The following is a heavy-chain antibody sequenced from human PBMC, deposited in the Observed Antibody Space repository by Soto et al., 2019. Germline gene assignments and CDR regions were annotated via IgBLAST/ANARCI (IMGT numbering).Heavy chain of an antibody. D-gene: IGHD3-16*01. J-gene: IGHJ4*02. Sequence: QVQLVQSGAEVKKPGASVKVSCKSSGYTFSGYYMHWVRQAPGQGLEWMGWINPHNGDTYTARDFQGRVTMTRETSIITADMQLSSLRADDTAIYYCARARLGPLDPVDFWGQGTLVTVSS. CDR3: ARARLGPLDPVDF. CDR2: INPHNGDT. CDR1: GYTFSGYY. V-gene: IGHV1-2*02.